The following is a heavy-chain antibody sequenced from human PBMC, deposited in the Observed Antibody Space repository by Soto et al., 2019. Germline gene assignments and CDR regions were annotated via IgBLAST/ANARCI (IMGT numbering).Heavy chain of an antibody. Sequence: QLQLQESGPGLVKPSETLSLTCTVSGGSISSSSYYWGWIRQPPGKGLEWIGSIYYSGSTSYNPSLKWRVTISVDTSKNQFSLKLSSVTAADTAVYYCARRRSSGWPTFDPWGQGTLVTVSS. D-gene: IGHD6-19*01. CDR2: IYYSGST. J-gene: IGHJ5*02. CDR3: ARRRSSGWPTFDP. CDR1: GGSISSSSYY. V-gene: IGHV4-39*01.